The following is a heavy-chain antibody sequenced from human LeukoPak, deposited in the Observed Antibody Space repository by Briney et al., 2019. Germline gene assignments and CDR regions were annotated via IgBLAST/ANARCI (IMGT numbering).Heavy chain of an antibody. V-gene: IGHV1-2*02. CDR2: INPNSGGT. CDR1: GYTFTGYY. D-gene: IGHD4-11*01. CDR3: ARVTSAMTTVDY. Sequence: ASVNVSCKASGYTFTGYYMHWVRQAPGQGLEWMGWINPNSGGTNYAQKFQGRVTMTRDTSISTAYMELSRLRSDDTAVYYCARVTSAMTTVDYWGQGTLVTVSS. J-gene: IGHJ4*02.